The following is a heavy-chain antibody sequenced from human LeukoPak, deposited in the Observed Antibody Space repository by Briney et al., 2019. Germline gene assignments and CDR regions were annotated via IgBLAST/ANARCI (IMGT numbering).Heavy chain of an antibody. J-gene: IGHJ6*03. CDR2: IYPGDSDT. V-gene: IGHV5-51*01. CDR3: ARHRAVGAREPYYYYMDV. CDR1: GYSFTNYW. Sequence: GESLKISCQGSGYSFTNYWIGWVRQMPGKGLEWMGIIYPGDSDTRYSPSLQGQVTISADKSISTAYLQWSSLKASDTAMYYCARHRAVGAREPYYYYMDVWGKGTTVTVSS. D-gene: IGHD1-26*01.